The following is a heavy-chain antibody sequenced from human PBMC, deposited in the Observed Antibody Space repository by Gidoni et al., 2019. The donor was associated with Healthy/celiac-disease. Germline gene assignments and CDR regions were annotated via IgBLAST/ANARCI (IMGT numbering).Heavy chain of an antibody. V-gene: IGHV3-21*01. J-gene: IGHJ5*02. CDR1: GFTFSSYS. Sequence: EVQLVESGGGLVKPGGSLRLSCAASGFTFSSYSMNWVRQAPGKGLEWVSSISSSSSYIYYADSVKGRFTISRDNAKNSLYLQMNSLRAEDTAVYYCARDLTVTNNWFDPWGQGTLVTVSS. CDR2: ISSSSSYI. CDR3: ARDLTVTNNWFDP. D-gene: IGHD4-17*01.